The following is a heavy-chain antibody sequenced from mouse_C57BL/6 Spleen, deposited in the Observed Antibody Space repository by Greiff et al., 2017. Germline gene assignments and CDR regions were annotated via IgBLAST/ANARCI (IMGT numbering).Heavy chain of an antibody. D-gene: IGHD2-2*01. CDR3: ALWLRRDYAMDY. CDR2: INPSSGYT. J-gene: IGHJ4*01. CDR1: GYTFTSYW. V-gene: IGHV1-7*01. Sequence: QVQLKQSGAELAKPGASVKLSCKASGYTFTSYWMHWVKQRPGQGLEWIGYINPSSGYTKYNQKFKDKATLTADKSSSTAYMQLSSLTYEDSAVYYCALWLRRDYAMDYWGQGTSVTVSS.